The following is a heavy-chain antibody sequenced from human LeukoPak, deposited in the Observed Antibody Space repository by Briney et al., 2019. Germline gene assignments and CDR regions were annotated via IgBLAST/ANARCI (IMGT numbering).Heavy chain of an antibody. CDR3: ARRRLGSGWDDY. V-gene: IGHV4-34*01. J-gene: IGHJ4*02. D-gene: IGHD6-19*01. CDR2: INHSGST. CDR1: GGSFSGYY. Sequence: SETLSLTCAVYGGSFSGYYWSWIRQPPGKGLEWIGEINHSGSTNYNPSLKSRVTISVDTSKNQFSLKLSPVTAADMAVYYCARRRLGSGWDDYWGQGTLVTVSS.